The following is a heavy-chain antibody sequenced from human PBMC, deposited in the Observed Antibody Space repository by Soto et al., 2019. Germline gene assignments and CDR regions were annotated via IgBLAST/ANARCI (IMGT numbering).Heavy chain of an antibody. V-gene: IGHV3-15*01. Sequence: GGSLRLSCAASGFTFSNAWMSWVRQAPGKGLEWVGRIKSKTDGGTTDYAAPVKGRFTISRDDSKNTLYLQMNSLKTEDTAVYYCTTLPGSSTSDRGLEPDYWGQGTLVTVSS. D-gene: IGHD2-2*01. CDR3: TTLPGSSTSDRGLEPDY. CDR2: IKSKTDGGTT. J-gene: IGHJ4*02. CDR1: GFTFSNAW.